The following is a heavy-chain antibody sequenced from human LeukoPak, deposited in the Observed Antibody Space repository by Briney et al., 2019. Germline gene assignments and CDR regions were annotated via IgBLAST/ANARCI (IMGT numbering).Heavy chain of an antibody. D-gene: IGHD6-6*01. J-gene: IGHJ6*03. V-gene: IGHV4-31*03. CDR1: GGSISSGGYY. CDR2: IYYSGST. CDR3: AREHSSSSGGWVYYMDV. Sequence: SGTLSLTCTVSGGSISSGGYYWSWIRQHPGKGLEWIGYIYYSGSTYYNPSLKSRVTISVDTSKNQFSLKLSSVTAADTAVYYCAREHSSSSGGWVYYMDVWGKGTTVTVSS.